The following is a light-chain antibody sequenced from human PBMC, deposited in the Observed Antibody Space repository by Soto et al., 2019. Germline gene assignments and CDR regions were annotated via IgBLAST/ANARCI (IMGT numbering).Light chain of an antibody. CDR1: SSDVGGYNY. J-gene: IGLJ1*01. V-gene: IGLV2-8*01. Sequence: QSVLTQPPSAPGSPGQSVTISCTGTSSDVGGYNYVSWYQQRPGKAPKLIIYEVTKRPSGVPDRVFGSKSGNTASLTVSGLQADDEADYYCCSFAGTNSFVFGTGTKVTVL. CDR3: CSFAGTNSFV. CDR2: EVT.